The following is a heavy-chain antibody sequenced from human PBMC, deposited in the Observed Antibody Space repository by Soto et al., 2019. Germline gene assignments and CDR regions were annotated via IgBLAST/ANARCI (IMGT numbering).Heavy chain of an antibody. CDR3: ARGDHDTSGQRKVCGVDV. CDR2: VSSTSTNT. V-gene: IGHV3-11*05. D-gene: IGHD3-22*01. J-gene: IGHJ6*02. CDR1: GFTFSDYY. Sequence: QVQLVESGGGLVKPGGSLRLSCAASGFTFSDYYMTWIRQAPGKGLEWVSYVSSTSTNTNYADSVKGRFTISRDNAKNSLYLQMNSLRPEDTAVYYCARGDHDTSGQRKVCGVDVWGHGTTVTVSS.